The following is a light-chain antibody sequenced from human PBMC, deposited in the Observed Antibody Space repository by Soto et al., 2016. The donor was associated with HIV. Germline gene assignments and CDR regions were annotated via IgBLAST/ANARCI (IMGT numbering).Light chain of an antibody. CDR1: QYISSH. CDR3: LQDYDRPYT. J-gene: IGKJ2*01. CDR2: AAS. Sequence: IQMTQSPSSLSASVGDRVTITCRASQYISSHLNWFQHKPGKAPKVLIYAASSLQSGVPSRFSGSGSGTDFTLTISSLQPEDSASYFCLQDYDRPYTFGQGTKLEIK. V-gene: IGKV1-6*01.